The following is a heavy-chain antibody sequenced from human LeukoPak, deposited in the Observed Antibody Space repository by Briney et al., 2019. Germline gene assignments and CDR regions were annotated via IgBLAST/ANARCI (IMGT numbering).Heavy chain of an antibody. CDR1: GGTFSSYA. CDR2: MIPIFGTA. CDR3: ARAHGNVVPPALHSVRQGYYYYYMDV. D-gene: IGHD2-2*02. J-gene: IGHJ6*03. Sequence: ASVKVSCKASGGTFSSYASSWVRQAPGQGLEWMGGMIPIFGTAHYAQKFQGRVTITTDESRSRADMEVCSLSSEDPDLYHCARAHGNVVPPALHSVRQGYYYYYMDVWGKGTTVTVSS. V-gene: IGHV1-69*05.